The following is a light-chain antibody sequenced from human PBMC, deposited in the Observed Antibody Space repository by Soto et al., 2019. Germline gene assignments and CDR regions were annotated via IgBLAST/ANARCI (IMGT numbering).Light chain of an antibody. V-gene: IGKV3D-15*01. CDR2: GAS. CDR1: QGVSSR. Sequence: EIVMTPSPTTMPAPPVNRATVSFRPSQGVSSRLAWYHQKPGKSPRLLIYGASTRATGIPATFSGSGSGTQFTLTISSLQSEDFAVYYCQQYNNWPAITFGQGTRLET. J-gene: IGKJ5*01. CDR3: QQYNNWPAIT.